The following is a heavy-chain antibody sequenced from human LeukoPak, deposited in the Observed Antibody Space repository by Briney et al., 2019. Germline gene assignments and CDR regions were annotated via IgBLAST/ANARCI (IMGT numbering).Heavy chain of an antibody. CDR3: ARGSSSTWPFDY. D-gene: IGHD6-13*01. CDR1: DGSFSGYY. V-gene: IGHV4-59*01. CDR2: IYYSGST. Sequence: SETLSLTCTVYDGSFSGYYWSWIRQPPGKGLEWIGSIYYSGSTNYNPSLQSRVTISLDMSRNQFSLKLISATAADTAVYYCARGSSSTWPFDYWGQGTLVTVSS. J-gene: IGHJ4*02.